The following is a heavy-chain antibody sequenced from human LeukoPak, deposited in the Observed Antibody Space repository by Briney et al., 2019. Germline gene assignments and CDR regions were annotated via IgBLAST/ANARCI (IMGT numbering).Heavy chain of an antibody. CDR3: AGLSPGAIVGADFDY. Sequence: SETLSLTCTVSGGSISSSSYYWGWIRQPPGKGLEWIGSIYYSGSTYYNPSLKSRVTISVDTSKNQFSLKLSSVTAADTAVYYCAGLSPGAIVGADFDYWGQGTLVTVSS. D-gene: IGHD1-26*01. CDR2: IYYSGST. CDR1: GGSISSSSYY. J-gene: IGHJ4*02. V-gene: IGHV4-39*01.